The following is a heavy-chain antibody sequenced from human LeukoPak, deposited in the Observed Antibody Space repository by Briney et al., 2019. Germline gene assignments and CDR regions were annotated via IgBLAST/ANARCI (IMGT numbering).Heavy chain of an antibody. CDR2: ISWNSGSI. CDR1: GFTFDDYA. Sequence: GGSLRLSCAASGFTFDDYAMHWVRQAPGKGLEWVSGISWNSGSIGYADSVKGRFTISRDNAKNSLYLQMNSLRAEDTALYYCARSERYFDWLSFDYWGQGTLVTVSS. V-gene: IGHV3-9*01. D-gene: IGHD3-9*01. CDR3: ARSERYFDWLSFDY. J-gene: IGHJ4*02.